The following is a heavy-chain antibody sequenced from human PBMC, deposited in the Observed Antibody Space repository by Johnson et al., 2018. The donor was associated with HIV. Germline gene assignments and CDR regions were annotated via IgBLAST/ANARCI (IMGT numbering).Heavy chain of an antibody. V-gene: IGHV3-30-3*01. CDR1: GFSFSDYY. J-gene: IGHJ3*02. CDR2: ISYDGSNK. CDR3: ARAGLDAFDI. Sequence: QVQLVESGGGVVQPGRSLRVSCAASGFSFSDYYMSCIRQAPGKGLEWVAVISYDGSNKYYADSVKGRFTISRDNAKNSLYLQMNSLRAEDTAVYYCARAGLDAFDIWGQGTMVTVSS.